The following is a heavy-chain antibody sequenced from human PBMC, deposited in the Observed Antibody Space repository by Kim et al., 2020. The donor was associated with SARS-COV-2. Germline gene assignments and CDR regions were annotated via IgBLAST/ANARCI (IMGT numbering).Heavy chain of an antibody. CDR2: ISYDGSNK. Sequence: GGSLRLSCAASGFTFSSYGMHWVRQAPGKGLEWVAVISYDGSNKYYADSVKGRFTISRDNSKNTLYLQMNSLRAEDTAVYYCAKGGSGYWERDAFDIWGQGTMVTVSS. CDR3: AKGGSGYWERDAFDI. D-gene: IGHD3-22*01. J-gene: IGHJ3*02. V-gene: IGHV3-30*18. CDR1: GFTFSSYG.